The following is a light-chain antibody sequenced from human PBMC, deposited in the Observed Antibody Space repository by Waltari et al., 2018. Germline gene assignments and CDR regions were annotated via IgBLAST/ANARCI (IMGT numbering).Light chain of an antibody. J-gene: IGKJ2*01. V-gene: IGKV1-8*01. CDR3: QQYYSYLT. CDR2: AAS. CDR1: QGISSY. Sequence: AIRITQSPSSLSASTGDRVTITCRASQGISSYLAWYQQKPGKAPKLLIYAASTLQSGVPSRFSGSGSGTDFTLTISCLQSEDFATYYCQQYYSYLTFGQGTKLEIK.